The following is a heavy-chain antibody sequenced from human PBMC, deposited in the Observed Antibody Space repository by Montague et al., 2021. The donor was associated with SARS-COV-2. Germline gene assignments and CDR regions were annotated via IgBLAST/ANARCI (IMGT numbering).Heavy chain of an antibody. V-gene: IGHV4-34*01. Sequence: SETLSLTCAVYGGSFGDDHWSWIRQPPGKGLEWIGDIKQSGRTNYNPSLKSRVTISVDTSKNQFSLKLSSVTAADTAVYYCARGGGYSGYDHDYWGQGTLVTVSS. D-gene: IGHD5-12*01. J-gene: IGHJ4*02. CDR1: GGSFGDDH. CDR2: IKQSGRT. CDR3: ARGGGYSGYDHDY.